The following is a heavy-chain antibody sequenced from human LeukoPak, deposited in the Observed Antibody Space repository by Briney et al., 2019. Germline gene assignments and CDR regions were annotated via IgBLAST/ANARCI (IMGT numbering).Heavy chain of an antibody. CDR1: GFTFSSYA. Sequence: GGSLRLSCAASGFTFSSYAMHWVRQAPGKGLEWVAVISYDGSNKYYADSVKGRFTISRDNSKNTLYLQMNSLRAGDRDVYYCAREVLGTTVTTDWFDPWGQGTLVTVSS. D-gene: IGHD4-17*01. CDR2: ISYDGSNK. CDR3: AREVLGTTVTTDWFDP. V-gene: IGHV3-30*14. J-gene: IGHJ5*02.